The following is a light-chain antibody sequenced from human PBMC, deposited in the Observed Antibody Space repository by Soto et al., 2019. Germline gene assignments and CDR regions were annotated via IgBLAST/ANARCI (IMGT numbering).Light chain of an antibody. CDR2: GAS. CDR3: QQYVSSPWA. CDR1: QSVSSN. Sequence: EIVMTQPPATLSVSPGERATLSCRASQSVSSNLAWYQQKPGQAPRLLIYGASTRATGIPARFSGSGSGTDFTLTISRLEPEDFAVYYCQQYVSSPWAFGQGTKVDIK. V-gene: IGKV3-15*01. J-gene: IGKJ1*01.